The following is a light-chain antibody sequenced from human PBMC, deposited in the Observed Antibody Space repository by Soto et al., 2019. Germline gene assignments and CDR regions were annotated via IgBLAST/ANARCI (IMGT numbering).Light chain of an antibody. J-gene: IGKJ2*01. V-gene: IGKV1-39*01. CDR3: QQTYTTPYT. CDR2: GAS. Sequence: DIQMTQSPSSLSASVGDRVTITCRTSQNIIKYLNWYQQKPGKAPKFLIYGASTLQTGVPSRFSGGGSGTDFTLTISRLQPEDFATYDCQQTYTTPYTFGQGTKLDIK. CDR1: QNIIKY.